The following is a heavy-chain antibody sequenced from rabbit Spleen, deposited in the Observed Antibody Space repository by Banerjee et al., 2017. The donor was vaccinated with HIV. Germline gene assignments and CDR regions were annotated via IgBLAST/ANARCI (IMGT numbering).Heavy chain of an antibody. CDR3: ARVDVDYGYAFKL. CDR1: GFSFSSNYD. D-gene: IGHD6-1*01. V-gene: IGHV1S45*01. CDR2: IDGGSSGKA. J-gene: IGHJ6*01. Sequence: QEQLEESGGGLVQPEGSLTLTCTASGFSFSSNYDMCWVRQAPGKGLEWIACIDGGSSGKAGSAPWGKARFPGSKPSSPRVTLKMPSRTAADTATFFCARVDVDYGYAFKLGGPGPLVTVS.